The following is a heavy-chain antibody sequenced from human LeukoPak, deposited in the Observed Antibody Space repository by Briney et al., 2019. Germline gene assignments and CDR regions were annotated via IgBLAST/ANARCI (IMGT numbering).Heavy chain of an antibody. Sequence: GGSLRLSCAASGITVSSNYMSWVRQAPGKGLEWVSVIYSGGSTYYADSVKGRFTISRDNSKNTLYLQMNSLRAEDTAVYYCARVYRLYDSSGYYTSSRAFDIWGQGTMVTVSS. CDR3: ARVYRLYDSSGYYTSSRAFDI. CDR1: GITVSSNY. J-gene: IGHJ3*02. CDR2: IYSGGST. V-gene: IGHV3-53*01. D-gene: IGHD3-22*01.